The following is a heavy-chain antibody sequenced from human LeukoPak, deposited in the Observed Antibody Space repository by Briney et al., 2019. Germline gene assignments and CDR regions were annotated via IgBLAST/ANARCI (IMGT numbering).Heavy chain of an antibody. CDR1: GFAFDDYA. Sequence: QSGGSLRLSCAASGFAFDDYAMHWVRQAPGKGLEWVSLISWDGGSTYYADSVKGRFTISRDNSKNSLYLQMNSLRAEDTALYYCARDRDFWSGYREENWFDPRGQGTLVTVSS. J-gene: IGHJ5*02. CDR2: ISWDGGST. V-gene: IGHV3-43D*03. CDR3: ARDRDFWSGYREENWFDP. D-gene: IGHD3-3*01.